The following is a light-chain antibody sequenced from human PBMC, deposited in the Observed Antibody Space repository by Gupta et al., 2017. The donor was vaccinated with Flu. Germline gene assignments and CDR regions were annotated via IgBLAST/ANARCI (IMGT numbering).Light chain of an antibody. CDR2: DAS. CDR3: QHSYSAPVA. CDR1: QIISNY. J-gene: IGKJ3*01. Sequence: DMQMTQSPSSLYASVGDRVTITCQASQIISNYLNWYQQRPGKAPNLLIYDASSLQSGVPSRFSCSGSGTDFTLTISSLQPEDFATYYCQHSYSAPVAFGPGTKVDIK. V-gene: IGKV1-39*01.